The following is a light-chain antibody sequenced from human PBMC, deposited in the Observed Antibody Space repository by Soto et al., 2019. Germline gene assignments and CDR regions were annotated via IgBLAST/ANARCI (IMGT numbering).Light chain of an antibody. J-gene: IGKJ2*01. CDR1: QSLVHSDGNTH. CDR2: KVS. CDR3: MQGTHWPYT. V-gene: IGKV2-30*02. Sequence: DVVMTQSPLSLPVTLGQPASISCRSTQSLVHSDGNTHLNWFQQRPGQSPRRLICKVSNRESGVPDRFSGSASGTDFTLKISRLEAADVGVYYCMQGTHWPYTFGQGTKLAIK.